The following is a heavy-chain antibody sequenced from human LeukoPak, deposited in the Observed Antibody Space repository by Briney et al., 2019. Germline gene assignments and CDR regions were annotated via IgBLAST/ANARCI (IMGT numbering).Heavy chain of an antibody. CDR1: GFTFSSYA. V-gene: IGHV3-23*01. Sequence: GGSLRLSCAASGFTFSSYAMSWARQAPGKGLEWVSAISGSGGSTYYADSVKARFTISRDNSKNTLYLQMNSLRAEDTAVYYCAKDSRRVRGGGDYESGPLDYWGQGTLVTVSS. CDR2: ISGSGGST. D-gene: IGHD3-16*01. J-gene: IGHJ4*02. CDR3: AKDSRRVRGGGDYESGPLDY.